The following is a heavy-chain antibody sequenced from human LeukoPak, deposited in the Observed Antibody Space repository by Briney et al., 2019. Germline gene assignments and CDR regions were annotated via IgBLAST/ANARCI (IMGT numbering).Heavy chain of an antibody. D-gene: IGHD3-22*01. V-gene: IGHV1-46*01. CDR1: GYTFTSYY. CDR3: ARDRRYYDSSGYSPFDY. J-gene: IGHJ4*02. CDR2: INPSGGST. Sequence: GASVKVSCKASGYTFTSYYMHWVRQAPGQGLKWMGIINPSGGSTSYAQKFQGRVTMTRDTSTSTAYMELSSLRSEDTAVYYCARDRRYYDSSGYSPFDYWGQGTLVTVSS.